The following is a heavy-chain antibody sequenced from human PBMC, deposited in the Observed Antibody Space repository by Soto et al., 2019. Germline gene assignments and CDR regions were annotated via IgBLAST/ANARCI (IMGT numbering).Heavy chain of an antibody. J-gene: IGHJ4*02. CDR1: GGSISSSSYY. D-gene: IGHD2-21*02. Sequence: QLQLQESGPGLVKPSETLSLTCTVSGGSISSSSYYWGWIRQPPGKGLEWIGSIYYSGSTYYNPSLKSRVTISVDTSKNQFSLKLSSVTAADTAVYYCARHGWCGRDCSNEFDYWGQGTLVTVSS. V-gene: IGHV4-39*01. CDR3: ARHGWCGRDCSNEFDY. CDR2: IYYSGST.